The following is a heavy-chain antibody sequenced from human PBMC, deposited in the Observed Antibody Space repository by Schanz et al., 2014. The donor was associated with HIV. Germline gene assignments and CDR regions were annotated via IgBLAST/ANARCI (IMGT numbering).Heavy chain of an antibody. CDR2: ISNDGRNK. CDR3: AKDREYCSSISCPWGGYYYYGMDV. Sequence: QVQLVESGGGVVQPGRSLRLSCAASGFTFSTYGMHWVRQTPGKGLEWVAFISNDGRNKYYADSVKGRFTISRDNSKNTLYLQMNSLRAEDTAVYYCAKDREYCSSISCPWGGYYYYGMDVWGQGTTVTVSS. V-gene: IGHV3-30*18. J-gene: IGHJ6*02. CDR1: GFTFSTYG. D-gene: IGHD2-2*01.